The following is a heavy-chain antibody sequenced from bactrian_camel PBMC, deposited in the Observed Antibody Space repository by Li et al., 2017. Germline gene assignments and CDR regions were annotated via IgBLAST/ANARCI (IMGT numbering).Heavy chain of an antibody. D-gene: IGHD2*01. CDR3: ATSRSGTWHKVDFGY. J-gene: IGHJ6*01. V-gene: IGHV3S31*01. CDR2: INSGGGTT. CDR1: GFTFSTSS. Sequence: VQLVESGGGLVQPGGSLRLSCAASGFTFSTSSMYWVRQAPGKVREWVSCINSGGGTTYYADSVSGRFTISEDNAKNTLYLQMDSLKTEDTAVYYCATSRSGTWHKVDFGYWGQGTQVTVS.